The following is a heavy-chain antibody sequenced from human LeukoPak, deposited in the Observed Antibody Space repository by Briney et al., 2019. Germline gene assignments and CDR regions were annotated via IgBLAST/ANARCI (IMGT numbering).Heavy chain of an antibody. CDR1: GYTFTGHY. CDR3: VRDGYSGGAFDI. D-gene: IGHD5-12*01. CDR2: IYPKSGGT. J-gene: IGHJ3*02. Sequence: GASVKVSCKASGYTFTGHYMLWVRQAPGQGLEWMGWIYPKSGGTNYAQKFQSRVTMTRDTSITTAFMELNILKSDDTAVYYCVRDGYSGGAFDIWGQGTMVTVSS. V-gene: IGHV1-2*02.